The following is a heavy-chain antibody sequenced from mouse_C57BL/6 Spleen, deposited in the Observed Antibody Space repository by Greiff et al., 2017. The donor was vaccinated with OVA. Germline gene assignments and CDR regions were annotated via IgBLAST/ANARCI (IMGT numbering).Heavy chain of an antibody. CDR2: IDPSDSYT. CDR3: AGTAQATSWFAY. V-gene: IGHV1-69*01. CDR1: GYTFTSYW. J-gene: IGHJ3*01. D-gene: IGHD3-2*02. Sequence: QVQLQQSGAELVMPGASVKLSCKASGYTFTSYWMHWVKQRPGQGLEWIGEIDPSDSYTNYNQKFKGKSTLTVDKSSSTAYMQLSSLTSEDSAVYYCAGTAQATSWFAYWGQGTLVTVSA.